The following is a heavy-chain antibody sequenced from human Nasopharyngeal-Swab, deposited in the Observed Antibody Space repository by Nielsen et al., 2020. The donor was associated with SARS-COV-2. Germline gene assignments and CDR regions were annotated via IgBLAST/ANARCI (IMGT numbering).Heavy chain of an antibody. Sequence: RQAPGKGLEWIGEINHSGSTNYNPSLKSRVTISVDTSKNQFSLKLNSVTAADTALSSCALLFPNSSVPVFLSLAFDLWVQITIITVSS. J-gene: IGHJ3*01. V-gene: IGHV4-34*01. CDR2: INHSGST. CDR3: ALLFPNSSVPVFLSLAFDL. D-gene: IGHD3-10*02.